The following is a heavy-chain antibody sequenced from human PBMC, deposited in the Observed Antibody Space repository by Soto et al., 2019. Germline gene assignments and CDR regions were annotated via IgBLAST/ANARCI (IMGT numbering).Heavy chain of an antibody. CDR3: ARGYCSSTSCYLDY. Sequence: RLSCAPSGFSFSGSAVHWVRQASGKGLEWVGRIRSEAYSFATAYAASVKGRFTISRDDSKNTAYLQMNSLKTEDTAVYYCARGYCSSTSCYLDYWGQGTQVTVSS. CDR2: IRSEAYSFAT. CDR1: GFSFSGSA. D-gene: IGHD2-2*01. J-gene: IGHJ4*02. V-gene: IGHV3-73*01.